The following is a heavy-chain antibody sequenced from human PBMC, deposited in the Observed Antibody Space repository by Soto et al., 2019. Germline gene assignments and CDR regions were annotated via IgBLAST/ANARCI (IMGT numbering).Heavy chain of an antibody. CDR1: GFTFSDYA. D-gene: IGHD5-18*01. Sequence: EVQLLESGGDVVQPGGSLRLSCAASGFTFSDYAMGWVRQAPGKGLEWVAGINNSGVFTYYADSVKGRFTVSRDNSKNTLDLQMNSLRAEDTAIYYCAKDAETVFSRGYSYNYWAHWGQGTLVTVS. J-gene: IGHJ4*02. CDR2: INNSGVFT. CDR3: AKDAETVFSRGYSYNYWAH. V-gene: IGHV3-23*01.